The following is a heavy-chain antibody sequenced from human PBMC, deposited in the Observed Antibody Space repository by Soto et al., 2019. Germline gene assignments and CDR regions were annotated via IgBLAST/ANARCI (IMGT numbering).Heavy chain of an antibody. CDR2: IYYSGST. J-gene: IGHJ4*02. Sequence: PSETLSLTCTVSGGSISSGGYYWSWIRQHPGKGLEWIGYIYYSGSTYYNPSPKSRVTISVDTPKNQFSLKLSSVAAADTAVYYCARESITIFGVAAPDFDYWGRGTLVTVSS. CDR1: GGSISSGGYY. V-gene: IGHV4-31*03. CDR3: ARESITIFGVAAPDFDY. D-gene: IGHD3-3*01.